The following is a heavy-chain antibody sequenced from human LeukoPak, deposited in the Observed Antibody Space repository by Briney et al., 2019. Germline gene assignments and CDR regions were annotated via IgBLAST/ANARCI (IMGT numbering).Heavy chain of an antibody. CDR3: ARLDYYVSAVDV. D-gene: IGHD3-10*02. CDR1: GGSISSSSSY. V-gene: IGHV4-39*01. CDR2: IYYSGTT. Sequence: SETLSLTCSVSGGSISSSSSYWGWIRQPPGKGLEGFGNIYYSGTTYYNPSLKSRVTISVDTSKNQFSLKLSSVTAADTALYYCARLDYYVSAVDVWGQGTTVTVSS. J-gene: IGHJ6*02.